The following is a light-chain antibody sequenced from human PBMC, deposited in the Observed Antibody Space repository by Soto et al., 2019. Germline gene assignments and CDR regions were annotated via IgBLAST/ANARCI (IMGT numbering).Light chain of an antibody. Sequence: QSALTQPASVSGSPGQSITISCTGTSSDVGGYNYVSWYQQHPGKAPKLMIFEVSSRPPGVSNRFSGSKSGNTASLTISGLQAEDEADCYCSSYTSSSTYVFGTGTQLTVL. CDR2: EVS. CDR1: SSDVGGYNY. CDR3: SSYTSSSTYV. J-gene: IGLJ1*01. V-gene: IGLV2-14*01.